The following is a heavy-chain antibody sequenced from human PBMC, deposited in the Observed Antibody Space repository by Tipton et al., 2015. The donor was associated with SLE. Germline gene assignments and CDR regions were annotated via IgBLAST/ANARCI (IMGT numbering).Heavy chain of an antibody. D-gene: IGHD2-15*01. CDR3: VICSPAGCAYFDY. CDR2: IYTGGYT. Sequence: TLSLTCTVSGGSISSSSYYWAWIRQPAGKGLEWIGRIYTGGYTKYNPTFENRVTVDASKDQFSLKLSSVTAADTAVYYCVICSPAGCAYFDYWGQGRLVTVSS. CDR1: GGSISSSSYY. V-gene: IGHV4-61*02. J-gene: IGHJ4*02.